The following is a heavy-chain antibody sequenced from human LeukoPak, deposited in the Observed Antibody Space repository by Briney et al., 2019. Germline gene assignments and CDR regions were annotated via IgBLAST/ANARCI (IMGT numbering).Heavy chain of an antibody. J-gene: IGHJ4*02. Sequence: PGGSLRLSCAAFGFSFTNYAMSWVRQAPGKGLEWVSATSGSGGRTYYADSVKGRFTISRDNSKNTLYLQMNSLRAEDTAVYYCAKDNGAYGFDYWGQGTLVTVSS. D-gene: IGHD4-17*01. CDR3: AKDNGAYGFDY. CDR1: GFSFTNYA. V-gene: IGHV3-23*01. CDR2: TSGSGGRT.